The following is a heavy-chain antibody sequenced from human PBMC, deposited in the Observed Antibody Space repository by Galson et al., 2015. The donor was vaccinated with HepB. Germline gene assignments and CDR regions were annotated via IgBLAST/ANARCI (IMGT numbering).Heavy chain of an antibody. CDR3: AHAYYYDSTGYFPYFDF. Sequence: PSLVKPTQTLTLTCTFSGFSLSRSGVGVGWIRQPPGKALEWLALIYWDDDKHYSPSLKNRLTIAKDTSKHQVVLTMTNMDPEDTATFYCAHAYYYDSTGYFPYFDFWGQGTLVPVSS. V-gene: IGHV2-5*02. D-gene: IGHD3-22*01. CDR1: GFSLSRSGVG. J-gene: IGHJ4*02. CDR2: IYWDDDK.